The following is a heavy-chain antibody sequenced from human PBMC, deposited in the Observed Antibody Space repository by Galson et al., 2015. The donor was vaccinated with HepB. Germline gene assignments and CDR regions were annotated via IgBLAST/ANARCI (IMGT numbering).Heavy chain of an antibody. CDR1: GGSISSGDYY. D-gene: IGHD3/OR15-3a*01. Sequence: LSLTCDVSGGSISSGDYYWTWVRQPPGKGLEWIGHISYRGSTYYSTSLKSRLTISIDTSRDQFSLKLRSVTAADTAMYYCARSFLDLLAAFDIWGQGTMVTVSS. J-gene: IGHJ3*02. CDR2: ISYRGST. CDR3: ARSFLDLLAAFDI. V-gene: IGHV4-30-4*01.